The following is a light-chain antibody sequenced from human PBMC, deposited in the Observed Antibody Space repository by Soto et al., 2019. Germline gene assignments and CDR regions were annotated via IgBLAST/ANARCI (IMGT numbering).Light chain of an antibody. Sequence: QSALTQPASVAESPGQSITISCTGTNSDVGAYTFVSWYQQLPGKAPKLIISAVSYRPSGVPDRFSGSKSGNTASLTISGLQAEDEADYYCCSYTASDMWVFGGGTKLTVL. V-gene: IGLV2-11*01. CDR3: CSYTASDMWV. J-gene: IGLJ3*02. CDR1: NSDVGAYTF. CDR2: AVS.